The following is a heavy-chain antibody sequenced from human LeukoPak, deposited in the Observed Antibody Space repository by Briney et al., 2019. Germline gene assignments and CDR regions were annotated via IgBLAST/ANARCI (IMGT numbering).Heavy chain of an antibody. CDR1: GGSISSGDYY. J-gene: IGHJ4*02. CDR2: IYYSGST. V-gene: IGHV4-30-4*01. D-gene: IGHD2-15*01. CDR3: ARVIGYCSGGSCYYFDY. Sequence: SETLSLTCTVSGGSISSGDYYWSWIRQPPGKGLEWIGYIYYSGSTYYNPSLKCRVTISVDTSKNQFSLKLSSVTAADTAVYYCARVIGYCSGGSCYYFDYWGQGTLVTVSS.